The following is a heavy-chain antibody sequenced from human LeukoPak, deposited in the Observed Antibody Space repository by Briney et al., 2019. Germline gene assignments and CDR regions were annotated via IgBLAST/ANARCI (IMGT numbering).Heavy chain of an antibody. Sequence: KPSETLSLTCAVYGGSFTDYYWNWIRQPPGKGLEWIGEINHSGITHYNPSLKSRVTISADTSKNQFSLKLNSVTAADTAVYYCARLPDDYGGNGGFDYWGQGTLVTVSS. V-gene: IGHV4-34*01. CDR2: INHSGIT. J-gene: IGHJ4*02. CDR3: ARLPDDYGGNGGFDY. D-gene: IGHD4-23*01. CDR1: GGSFTDYY.